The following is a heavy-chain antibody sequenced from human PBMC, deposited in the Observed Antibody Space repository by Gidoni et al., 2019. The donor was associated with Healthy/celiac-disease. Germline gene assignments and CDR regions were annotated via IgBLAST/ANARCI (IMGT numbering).Heavy chain of an antibody. CDR2: IIPILGIA. D-gene: IGHD3-22*01. Sequence: QVQLVQSGAEVKKPGSSVKVSCKASGGTFSSYTISWVRQAPGQGLEWMGRIIPILGIANYAQKFQGRVTITADKSTSTAYMELSSLRSEDTAVYYCATGGSFYYDSSGYWFHSWGQGTLVTVSS. J-gene: IGHJ5*01. CDR3: ATGGSFYYDSSGYWFHS. V-gene: IGHV1-69*02. CDR1: GGTFSSYT.